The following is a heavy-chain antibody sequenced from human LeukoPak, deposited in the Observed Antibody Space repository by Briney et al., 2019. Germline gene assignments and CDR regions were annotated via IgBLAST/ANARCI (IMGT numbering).Heavy chain of an antibody. CDR2: ISAYNGNT. Sequence: GASVKVSCKASGYTFTNYGISWVRQAPGQGLEWMGWISAYNGNTNYAQKLQGRVTMTTDTSTSTAYMELRSLRSDDTAVYYCARDIRRGTAAAPGYWGQGTLVTVSS. CDR1: GYTFTNYG. D-gene: IGHD6-13*01. CDR3: ARDIRRGTAAAPGY. J-gene: IGHJ4*02. V-gene: IGHV1-18*01.